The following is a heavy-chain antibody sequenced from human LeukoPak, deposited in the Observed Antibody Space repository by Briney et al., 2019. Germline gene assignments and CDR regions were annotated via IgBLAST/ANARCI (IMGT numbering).Heavy chain of an antibody. V-gene: IGHV3-21*04. J-gene: IGHJ6*03. CDR1: GFTFTSYS. CDR2: ISGSSKHR. Sequence: GGSLRLSCAASGFTFTSYSMNWVRQAPGEGLEWVSSISGSSKHRYYADSVTGRFTISRDNSKNTLYLQMNSLRAEDTAVYYCAPIGPSYYYYMDVWGKGTTVTVSS. CDR3: APIGPSYYYYMDV.